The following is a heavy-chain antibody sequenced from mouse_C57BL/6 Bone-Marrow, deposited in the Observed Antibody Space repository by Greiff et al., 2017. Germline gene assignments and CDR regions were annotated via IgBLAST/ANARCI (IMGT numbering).Heavy chain of an antibody. J-gene: IGHJ2*01. D-gene: IGHD1-1*01. CDR1: GYTFTSYW. CDR3: ARKLLSGYFDY. CDR2: IDPSDSYT. Sequence: VQLQQSGAELVMPGASVKLSCKASGYTFTSYWMHWVKQRPGQGLEWIGEIDPSDSYTNYNQKFKGKSTLTVDKSSSTAYMQLSSLTSEDSAVYYCARKLLSGYFDYWGQGTTLTVSS. V-gene: IGHV1-69*01.